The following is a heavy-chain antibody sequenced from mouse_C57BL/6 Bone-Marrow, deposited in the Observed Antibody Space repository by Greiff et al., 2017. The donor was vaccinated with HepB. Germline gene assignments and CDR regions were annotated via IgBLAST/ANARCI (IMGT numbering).Heavy chain of an antibody. J-gene: IGHJ2*01. CDR1: GYTFTSYW. V-gene: IGHV1-55*01. D-gene: IGHD4-1*01. Sequence: QVQLQQPGAELVKPGASVKMSCKASGYTFTSYWITWVKQRPGQGLEWIGDIYPGSGSTNYNEKFKSKATLTVDTSSSTAYMQLSSLTSEDSAVYYCARRLTGTLGYYFDYWGQGTTLTVSS. CDR3: ARRLTGTLGYYFDY. CDR2: IYPGSGST.